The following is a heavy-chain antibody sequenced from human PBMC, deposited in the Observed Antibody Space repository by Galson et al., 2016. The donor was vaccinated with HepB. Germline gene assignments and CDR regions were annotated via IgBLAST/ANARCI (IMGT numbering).Heavy chain of an antibody. CDR1: GYGFAGYW. V-gene: IGHV5-10-1*01. CDR3: ARGGAAASTDYYYGMDV. Sequence: QSGAEVKKPGESLKISCKGSGYGFAGYWIGWVRQMPGEGLEWMGRIDPSDSYTNYSPSFKGHVTISADKSTSTAYLQWSILKASDTAVYYCARGGAAASTDYYYGMDVWGQGTTVTVSS. D-gene: IGHD6-13*01. J-gene: IGHJ6*02. CDR2: IDPSDSYT.